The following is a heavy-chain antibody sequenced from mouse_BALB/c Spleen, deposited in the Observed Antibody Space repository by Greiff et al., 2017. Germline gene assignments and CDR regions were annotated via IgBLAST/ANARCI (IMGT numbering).Heavy chain of an antibody. CDR3: ARNLSPPFDV. CDR1: GYSITSGYY. J-gene: IGHJ1*01. CDR2: ISYDGSN. D-gene: IGHD1-1*01. V-gene: IGHV3-6*02. Sequence: DVQLQESGPGLVKPSQSLSLTCSVTGYSITSGYYWNWIRQFPGNKLEWMGYISYDGSNNYNPSLKNRISITRDTSKNQFFLKLNSVTTEDTATYYCARNLSPPFDVWGAGTTVTVSS.